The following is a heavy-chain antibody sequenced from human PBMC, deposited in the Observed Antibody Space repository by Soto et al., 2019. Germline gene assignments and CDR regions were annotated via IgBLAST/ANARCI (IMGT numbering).Heavy chain of an antibody. CDR2: ISSSTSTI. V-gene: IGHV3-48*02. Sequence: VQLVESGGGLAQPGGSLRLSCAASGFSFRSYSMNWVRQAPGKGLEWISYISSSTSTIYYADSVKGRFTISRDTAKNSLYLQMNSLRDEDTAIYYCAREDRGSYGVLDYWGQGTQVTVSS. CDR3: AREDRGSYGVLDY. D-gene: IGHD5-18*01. CDR1: GFSFRSYS. J-gene: IGHJ4*02.